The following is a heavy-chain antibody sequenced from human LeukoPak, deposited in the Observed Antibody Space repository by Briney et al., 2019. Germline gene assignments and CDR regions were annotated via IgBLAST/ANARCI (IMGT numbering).Heavy chain of an antibody. J-gene: IGHJ4*02. D-gene: IGHD5-18*01. CDR1: GFTFSSNG. CDR3: ARVQDTPGPFDY. Sequence: GGSLRLSCAASGFTFSSNGMNWVRQAPGKGLEWVSYISATGGTIYYADSVKGRFTISRDNAKNSLYLQMNSLRAEDTAVYYCARVQDTPGPFDYWGQGTLVTVSS. CDR2: ISATGGTI. V-gene: IGHV3-48*04.